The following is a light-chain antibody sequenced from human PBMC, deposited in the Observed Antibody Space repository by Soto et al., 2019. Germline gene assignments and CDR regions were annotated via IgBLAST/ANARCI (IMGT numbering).Light chain of an antibody. CDR3: QQYGSSGT. V-gene: IGKV3-20*01. J-gene: IGKJ1*01. CDR1: QSVSSK. Sequence: EIVMTPSPATLSVSPVERATLSCRASQSVSSKLAWYQQKPGQAPRLLIYGASSRATGIPDRFSGSGSGTDFTLTIDRVEPEDFAVYYCQQYGSSGTFGQGTKVDIK. CDR2: GAS.